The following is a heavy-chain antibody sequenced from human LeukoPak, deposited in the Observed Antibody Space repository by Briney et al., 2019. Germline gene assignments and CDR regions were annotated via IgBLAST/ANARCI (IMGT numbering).Heavy chain of an antibody. CDR3: ARDGASWRASLITFYYDAMDV. D-gene: IGHD2/OR15-2a*01. CDR1: GYTFINYG. V-gene: IGHV1-18*01. Sequence: ASVKVSCKASGYTFINYGISWVRQAPGQGLEWMGWISVYNGDTNYEQKFQGRVTMTTDTSTNTAYMELRSLRSDDTAVYYCARDGASWRASLITFYYDAMDVWGQGTTATVSS. J-gene: IGHJ6*02. CDR2: ISVYNGDT.